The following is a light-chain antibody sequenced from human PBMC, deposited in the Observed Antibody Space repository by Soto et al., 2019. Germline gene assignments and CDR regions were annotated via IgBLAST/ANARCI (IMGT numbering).Light chain of an antibody. CDR2: EGF. J-gene: IGLJ1*01. V-gene: IGLV2-23*01. CDR3: CSHAGGDTYV. Sequence: QSALTQPASVSGSPGQSITISCTGTSSDVGSGNVVSWYQHYPGKAPQLMIYEGFNRPSGVSSRFSGSRSGNTASLIISGLQAEDEADYYCCSHAGGDTYVFGTGTKVTVL. CDR1: SSDVGSGNV.